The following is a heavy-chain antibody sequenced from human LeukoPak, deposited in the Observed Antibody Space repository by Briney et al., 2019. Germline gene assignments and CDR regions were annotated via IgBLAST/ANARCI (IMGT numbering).Heavy chain of an antibody. J-gene: IGHJ4*02. CDR3: AKMGYGSSSGNYFDY. CDR2: ISWNSGSI. V-gene: IGHV3-9*01. D-gene: IGHD6-6*01. CDR1: GFTFDDYA. Sequence: GRSLRLSCAASGFTFDDYAMHWVRQAPGKGLEWVSGISWNSGSIGYADSVKGRFTISRDNAKNSLYLQMNSLRAEDTALYYCAKMGYGSSSGNYFDYWGQGTLVTVSS.